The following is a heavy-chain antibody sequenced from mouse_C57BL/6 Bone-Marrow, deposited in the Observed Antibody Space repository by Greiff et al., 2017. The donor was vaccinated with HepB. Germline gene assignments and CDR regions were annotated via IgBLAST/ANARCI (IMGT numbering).Heavy chain of an antibody. V-gene: IGHV1-81*01. CDR3: ARSMYCGSTDY. J-gene: IGHJ2*01. Sequence: VQLQQSGAELARPGASVKLSCKASGYTFTSYGISWVKQRPGQGLEWIGEIYPRSGNTYYNEKFKGKATLTADKSSSTAYMELRSLTSEDSAVYFCARSMYCGSTDYWGQGTTLTVSS. CDR2: IYPRSGNT. CDR1: GYTFTSYG. D-gene: IGHD1-1*01.